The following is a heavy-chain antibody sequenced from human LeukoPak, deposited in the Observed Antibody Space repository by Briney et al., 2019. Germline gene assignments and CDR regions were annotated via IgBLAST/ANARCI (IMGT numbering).Heavy chain of an antibody. D-gene: IGHD2-8*02. J-gene: IGHJ6*03. CDR2: ISNDGSRK. CDR1: GFSFNTYA. V-gene: IGHV3-30*18. Sequence: GGSLRLSCAGSGFSFNTYAIHWVRQAPGKGLEWVAGISNDGSRKYYADSVKGRFTISRENHMNTLYLQMTSLRPEDTAIYYCAKDTGGFYFYYLDVWGKGTTAIVAS. CDR3: AKDTGGFYFYYLDV.